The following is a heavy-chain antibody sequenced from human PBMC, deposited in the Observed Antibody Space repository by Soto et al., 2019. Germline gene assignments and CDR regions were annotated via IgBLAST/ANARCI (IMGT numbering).Heavy chain of an antibody. CDR3: ARARVVPAATYYYYYGMDV. CDR1: GFTFSSYY. Sequence: PGGSLRLSCAASGFTFSSYYMHWVRQATGKGLEWVSAIGTAGDTYYPGSVKGRFTISRENAKNSLYLQMNSLRAEDTAVYYCARARVVPAATYYYYYGMDVWGQGTTVTVSS. J-gene: IGHJ6*02. V-gene: IGHV3-13*01. D-gene: IGHD2-2*01. CDR2: IGTAGDT.